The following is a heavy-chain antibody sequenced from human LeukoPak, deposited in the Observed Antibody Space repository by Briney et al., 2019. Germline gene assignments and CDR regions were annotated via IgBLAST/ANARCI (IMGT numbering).Heavy chain of an antibody. D-gene: IGHD6-13*01. CDR3: ARDRAAAGILGY. V-gene: IGHV1-18*01. Sequence: ASVKVSCKASGYTFTSYGISWVRQAPGQGLEWMGWISAYNGNTNYAQKLQGRVTMTADTSTSTAYMELRSLRSDDTAVYYCARDRAAAGILGYWGQGTLVTVSS. CDR2: ISAYNGNT. J-gene: IGHJ4*02. CDR1: GYTFTSYG.